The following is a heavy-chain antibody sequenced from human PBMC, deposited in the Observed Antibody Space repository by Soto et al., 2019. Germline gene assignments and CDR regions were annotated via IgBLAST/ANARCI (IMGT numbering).Heavy chain of an antibody. CDR2: IYYSGST. CDR1: GGSISSYY. D-gene: IGHD4-17*01. J-gene: IGHJ5*02. V-gene: IGHV4-59*01. CDR3: ARDLDYGDYETKFDP. Sequence: PSETLSLTCTVCGGSISSYYWSWIRQPPGKGLEWIGYIYYSGSTNYNPSLKSRVTISVDTSKNQFSLKLSSVTAADTAVYYCARDLDYGDYETKFDPWGQGTLVTVSS.